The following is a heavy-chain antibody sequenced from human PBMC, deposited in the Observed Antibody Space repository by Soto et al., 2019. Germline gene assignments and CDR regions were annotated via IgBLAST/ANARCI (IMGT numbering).Heavy chain of an antibody. D-gene: IGHD1-7*01. CDR3: ARDVPQTGTTYYYYYGMDV. J-gene: IGHJ6*02. V-gene: IGHV3-53*04. Sequence: GGSLRLSCAASGFTVSSNYMSWVRQAPGKGLEWVSVIYSGGSTYYADSVKGRFTISRHNSKNTLYLQMNSLRAEDTAVYYCARDVPQTGTTYYYYYGMDVWGQGTTVTVSS. CDR1: GFTVSSNY. CDR2: IYSGGST.